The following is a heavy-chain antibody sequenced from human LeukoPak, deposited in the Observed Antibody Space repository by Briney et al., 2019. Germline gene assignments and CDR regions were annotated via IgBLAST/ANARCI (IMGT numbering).Heavy chain of an antibody. D-gene: IGHD6-19*01. CDR2: INPNSGGT. CDR1: GYTFTGYY. CDR3: AVRGYSSGWYWVQNAFDI. Sequence: ASVKVSCKASGYTFTGYYMHWVRQAPGQGLEWMGWINPNSGGTNYAQKFQGRVTMTRDTSISTAYMELSRLRSDDTAVYYCAVRGYSSGWYWVQNAFDIWGQGTMVTVSS. V-gene: IGHV1-2*02. J-gene: IGHJ3*02.